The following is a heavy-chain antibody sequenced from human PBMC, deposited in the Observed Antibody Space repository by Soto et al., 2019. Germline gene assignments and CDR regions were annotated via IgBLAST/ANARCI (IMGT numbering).Heavy chain of an antibody. CDR2: IYYSGST. Sequence: SETLSVTYTVSGGSISSSSYYWGWIRQPPGKGLEWIGSIYYSGSTYYNPSLKSRVTISVDTSKNQFSLKLSSVTAADTAVYYCASRVCSRGSCYFSYYGMDVWGQGTTVT. CDR1: GGSISSSSYY. D-gene: IGHD2-15*01. CDR3: ASRVCSRGSCYFSYYGMDV. V-gene: IGHV4-39*01. J-gene: IGHJ6*02.